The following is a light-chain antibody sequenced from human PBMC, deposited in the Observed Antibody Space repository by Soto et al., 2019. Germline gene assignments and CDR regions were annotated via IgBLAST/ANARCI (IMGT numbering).Light chain of an antibody. Sequence: DIQMTQSPSSLSASVGDRVTSTCRASQSISSYLNWYQQKPGKAPKLLIYAASSLQSGVPSRFSGSGSGTDFTLTISSLQPEDFATYYCQQGYSTLRTFGQGTKV. V-gene: IGKV1-39*01. J-gene: IGKJ1*01. CDR3: QQGYSTLRT. CDR2: AAS. CDR1: QSISSY.